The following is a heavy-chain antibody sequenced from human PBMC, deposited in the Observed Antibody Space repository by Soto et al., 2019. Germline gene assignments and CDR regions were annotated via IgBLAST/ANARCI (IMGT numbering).Heavy chain of an antibody. J-gene: IGHJ4*02. CDR3: ARPKDYDDCLDL. CDR2: INAGNGNT. CDR1: GYAFTWFN. Sequence: ASVKVSCTASGYAFTWFNIHCVRQAPGQRLEWMGWINAGNGNTKYSQKFQGRVTFTRDTSANTAYMELSSLISEDTAVYYCARPKDYDDCLDLWGQGTLVTVSS. D-gene: IGHD3-22*01. V-gene: IGHV1-3*01.